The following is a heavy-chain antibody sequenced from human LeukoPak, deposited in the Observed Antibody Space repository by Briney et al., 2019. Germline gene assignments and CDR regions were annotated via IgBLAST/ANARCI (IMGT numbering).Heavy chain of an antibody. CDR2: ISYDGSNK. CDR1: GFTFSIYA. J-gene: IGHJ4*02. CDR3: ARAGDSSGYYYVFDY. D-gene: IGHD3-22*01. Sequence: PGGSLRLSCAASGFTFSIYAMHWVRQAPGKGLEWVAVISYDGSNKYYADSVKGRFTISRDNSKNTLYLQMNSLRAEDTAVYYCARAGDSSGYYYVFDYWGQGTLVTVSS. V-gene: IGHV3-30*01.